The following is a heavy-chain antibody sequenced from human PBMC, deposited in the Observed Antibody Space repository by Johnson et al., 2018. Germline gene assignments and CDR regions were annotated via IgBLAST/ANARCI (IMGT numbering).Heavy chain of an antibody. CDR3: ARDRGDRSSARGMDV. CDR1: GFTFSDYY. V-gene: IGHV3-11*01. CDR2: ISPSGSFI. D-gene: IGHD3-10*01. Sequence: QVQLQESGGGLVKPGGSLSLSCAASGFTFSDYYMRWIRRAPGKGLEWVSYISPSGSFIYYEDSVKGRFTISRDNAKNSLYRQMNSLSAEDTAVYYCARDRGDRSSARGMDVWGQGTTVTVS. J-gene: IGHJ6*02.